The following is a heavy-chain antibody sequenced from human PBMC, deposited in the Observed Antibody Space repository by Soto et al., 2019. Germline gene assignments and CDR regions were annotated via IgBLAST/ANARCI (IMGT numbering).Heavy chain of an antibody. CDR1: GFTFSSYA. CDR3: AKGSSDGDYRSGGDAFDI. Sequence: GGSLRLSCAASGFTFSSYAMSWVRQAPGKGLEWVSAISGSGGSTYYADSVKGRFTISRDNSKNTLYLQMNSLRAEDTAVYYCAKGSSDGDYRSGGDAFDIWGQGTMVTVSS. D-gene: IGHD4-17*01. CDR2: ISGSGGST. V-gene: IGHV3-23*01. J-gene: IGHJ3*02.